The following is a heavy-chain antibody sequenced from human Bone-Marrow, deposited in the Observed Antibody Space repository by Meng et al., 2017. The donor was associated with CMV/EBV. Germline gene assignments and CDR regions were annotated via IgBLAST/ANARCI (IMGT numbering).Heavy chain of an antibody. CDR2: IIWKSGRT. CDR3: VKDVTPGGADR. J-gene: IGHJ5*02. CDR1: GFSSLDYG. D-gene: IGHD3-10*01. V-gene: IGHV3-9*02. Sequence: SLKISCVVSGFSSLDYGIHWVRQAPGKGLEWVSGIIWKSGRTGYVDSVRGRFTISRDNAKNSLYLEMDSLRVGDTALYYCVKDVTPGGADRWSQGTRVTVSS.